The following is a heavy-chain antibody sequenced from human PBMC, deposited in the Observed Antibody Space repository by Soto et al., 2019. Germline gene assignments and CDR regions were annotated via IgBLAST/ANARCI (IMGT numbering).Heavy chain of an antibody. CDR3: ARXPPRRYYYDSSGYPPDY. V-gene: IGHV3-48*02. J-gene: IGHJ4*02. Sequence: PGESLRLSCAASGFTFSSYSMNWVRQAPGKGLEWVSYISSSSSTIYYADSVKGRFTISRDNAKNSLYLQMNSLRDGDTAVYYCARXPPRRYYYDSSGYPPDYWGQGTLVTVSS. CDR2: ISSSSSTI. CDR1: GFTFSSYS. D-gene: IGHD3-22*01.